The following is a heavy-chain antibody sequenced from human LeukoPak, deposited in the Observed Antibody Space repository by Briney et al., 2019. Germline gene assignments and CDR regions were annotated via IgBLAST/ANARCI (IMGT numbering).Heavy chain of an antibody. CDR1: GGSISSGDYY. CDR2: IYYSGST. CDR3: ARRLEYSSSSKDYYYYYMDV. J-gene: IGHJ6*03. D-gene: IGHD6-6*01. V-gene: IGHV4-30-4*08. Sequence: SQTLSLTCTVSGGSISSGDYYWSWIRQPPGKGLEWIGYIYYSGSTYYNPSLKSRVTISVDTSKNQFSLKLSSVTAADTAVYYCARRLEYSSSSKDYYYYYMDVWGKGTTDTVSS.